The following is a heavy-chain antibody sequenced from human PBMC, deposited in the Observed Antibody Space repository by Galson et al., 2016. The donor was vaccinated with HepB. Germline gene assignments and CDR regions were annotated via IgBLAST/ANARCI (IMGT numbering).Heavy chain of an antibody. CDR3: ARDGGGWYCSGGSCYIGKHFDC. D-gene: IGHD2-15*01. Sequence: SETLSLTCTVSGGSIGSYYWSWIRQPPGKGLEWIGYIYYGGSTNYNPSLKSRVTISVDTSKNQFSLKLSSVTAADPAVYYCARDGGGWYCSGGSCYIGKHFDCWGQGTLVTVSS. J-gene: IGHJ4*02. CDR1: GGSIGSYY. V-gene: IGHV4-59*01. CDR2: IYYGGST.